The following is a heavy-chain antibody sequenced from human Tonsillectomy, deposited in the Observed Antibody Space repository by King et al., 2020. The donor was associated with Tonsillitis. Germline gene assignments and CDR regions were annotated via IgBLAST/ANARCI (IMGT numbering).Heavy chain of an antibody. D-gene: IGHD3-9*01. J-gene: IGHJ6*02. V-gene: IGHV1-46*03. CDR1: GYAFTNYY. CDR3: ARDWSCDILTGTQWYYGMDV. CDR2: INPSGGST. Sequence: VQLVESGAEVKKPGTSVKVSCKASGYAFTNYYIHWVRQAPGQGLEWMGIINPSGGSTGYAQKFQGRVTMTRDTSTSTVYMDLSSLRSEDTAVYYCARDWSCDILTGTQWYYGMDVWGQGTTVTVSS.